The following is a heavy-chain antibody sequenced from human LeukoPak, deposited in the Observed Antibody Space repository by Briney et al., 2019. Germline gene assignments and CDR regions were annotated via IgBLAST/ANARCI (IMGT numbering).Heavy chain of an antibody. D-gene: IGHD2-8*02. CDR3: ASHTGYSYYYGMDV. V-gene: IGHV3-23*01. J-gene: IGHJ6*02. Sequence: GGSLRLSCAASGFTFSSYAMSWVRQAPGKGLEWVSAVSGRGGRTNHADSVKGRFTISRDNSKNTLYLQMNSPRAEDTAVYYCASHTGYSYYYGMDVWGQGTTVTVSS. CDR2: VSGRGGRT. CDR1: GFTFSSYA.